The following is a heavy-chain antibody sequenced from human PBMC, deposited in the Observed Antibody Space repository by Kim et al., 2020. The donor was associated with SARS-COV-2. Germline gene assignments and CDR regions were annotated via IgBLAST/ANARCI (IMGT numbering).Heavy chain of an antibody. V-gene: IGHV3-23*01. J-gene: IGHJ5*02. Sequence: GGSLRLSCAASGFTFSTYAMSWVRLAPGKGLEWVSGISGSDGSTKYADSVRGRFTISRDNSKNMVYLQMKSLRTEDTAVYYCAKMGSGSYLKWFDSWGQG. CDR2: ISGSDGST. CDR1: GFTFSTYA. D-gene: IGHD3-10*01. CDR3: AKMGSGSYLKWFDS.